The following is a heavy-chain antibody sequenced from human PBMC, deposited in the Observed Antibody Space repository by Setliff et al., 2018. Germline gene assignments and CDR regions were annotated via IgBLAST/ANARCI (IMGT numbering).Heavy chain of an antibody. CDR2: INPSGGLT. D-gene: IGHD1-26*01. Sequence: GASVKVSCKASGYTLTNYYMHWVRQAPGQGLEWMGIINPSGGLTRYAQKFQGRVTMTRDTSTSTAYMELRSLRSDDTAMYYCARDTHQWDLLYFDSWGQGTLVTVSS. CDR3: ARDTHQWDLLYFDS. V-gene: IGHV1-46*01. CDR1: GYTLTNYY. J-gene: IGHJ4*02.